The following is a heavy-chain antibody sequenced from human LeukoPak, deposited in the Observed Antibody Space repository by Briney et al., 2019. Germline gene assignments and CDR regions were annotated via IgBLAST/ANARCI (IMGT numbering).Heavy chain of an antibody. D-gene: IGHD6-13*01. J-gene: IGHJ4*02. Sequence: GSLRLSCEGSGFSFSEYWMSWIRQPPGKGLEWIGEINHSGSTNYNPSLKSRVTISVDTSKNQFSLKLSSVTAADTAVYYCASSSWYYFDYWGQGTLVTVSS. CDR2: INHSGST. CDR1: GFSFSEYW. CDR3: ASSSWYYFDY. V-gene: IGHV4-34*01.